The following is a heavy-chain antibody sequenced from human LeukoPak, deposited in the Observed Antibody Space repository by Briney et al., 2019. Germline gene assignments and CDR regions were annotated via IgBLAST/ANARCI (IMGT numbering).Heavy chain of an antibody. J-gene: IGHJ4*02. D-gene: IGHD3-22*01. V-gene: IGHV3-23*01. CDR3: AKRGYDRSGYYGYFDY. CDR1: GFTFSSYA. CDR2: ISGSGGST. Sequence: GGSPRLSCAASGFTFSSYAMSWVRQAPGKGLEWVSVISGSGGSTYYADSVEGRFTISRDNSKNTLYLQMNSLRAEDTAVYYCAKRGYDRSGYYGYFDYWAQGTLVTVSS.